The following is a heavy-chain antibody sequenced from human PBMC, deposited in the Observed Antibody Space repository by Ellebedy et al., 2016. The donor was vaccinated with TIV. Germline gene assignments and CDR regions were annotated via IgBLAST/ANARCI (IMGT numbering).Heavy chain of an antibody. V-gene: IGHV1-8*01. J-gene: IGHJ6*02. CDR1: GYTFTSYD. CDR2: MNPNSGST. CDR3: ARGIVEMATTYYYYGMDV. D-gene: IGHD5-24*01. Sequence: ASVKVSCKASGYTFTSYDINWVRQATGQGLEWMGWMNPNSGSTGYAQKFQGRVTMTRNTSISTAYMELSSLRSEDTAVYYCARGIVEMATTYYYYGMDVWGQGTTVTVSS.